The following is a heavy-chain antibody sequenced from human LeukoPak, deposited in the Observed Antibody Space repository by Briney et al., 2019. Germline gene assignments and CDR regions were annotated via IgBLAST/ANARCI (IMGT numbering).Heavy chain of an antibody. D-gene: IGHD5-12*01. V-gene: IGHV3-33*01. J-gene: IGHJ6*02. CDR1: GFTFSSYG. CDR3: ARDQVAITWSTYYYYYGMDV. Sequence: GGSLRLSCAASGFTFSSYGMHWVRQAPGKGLEWVAVIWYDGSNKYYADSVKGRFTISRDNSKNTLYLQMNSLRAEDTAVYYCARDQVAITWSTYYYYYGMDVWGQGTTVTVSS. CDR2: IWYDGSNK.